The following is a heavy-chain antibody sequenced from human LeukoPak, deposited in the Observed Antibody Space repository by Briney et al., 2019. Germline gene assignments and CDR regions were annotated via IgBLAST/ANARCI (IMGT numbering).Heavy chain of an antibody. J-gene: IGHJ4*02. V-gene: IGHV3-33*01. CDR2: IWYDGSNK. Sequence: PGRSLRLSCAASGFTFRSYGMNWVRQAPGKGLEWVAIIWYDGSNKYYADSVEGRFTISRDDSKDTLYLQMNSLRAEDTAVYYCARMPRDSSGWYYWGQGTLVTVSS. D-gene: IGHD6-19*01. CDR3: ARMPRDSSGWYY. CDR1: GFTFRSYG.